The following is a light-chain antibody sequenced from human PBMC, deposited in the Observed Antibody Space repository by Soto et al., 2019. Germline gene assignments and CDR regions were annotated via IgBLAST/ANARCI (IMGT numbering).Light chain of an antibody. CDR1: QTISSW. CDR2: KAS. V-gene: IGKV1-5*03. J-gene: IGKJ1*01. Sequence: DIQMTQSPSTLSGSVGDRVTITCRASQTISSWLAWYQQKPGKAPKLLIYKASTLKSGVPSRFSGSGSGTEFTLTISSLQPDDFATYYRQHYNSYSEPFGQGTKVELK. CDR3: QHYNSYSEP.